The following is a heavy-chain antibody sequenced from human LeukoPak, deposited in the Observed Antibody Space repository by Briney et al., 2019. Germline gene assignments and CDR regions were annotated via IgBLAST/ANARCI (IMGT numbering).Heavy chain of an antibody. J-gene: IGHJ6*02. V-gene: IGHV4-34*01. Sequence: SETLSLTCAVYGGSFSGYYWSWIRQPPGKGLEWIGEINHSGSTNYNPSLKSRVTISVDTSKNQFSLKLSSVTAADTAVYYCAFTSGSGSPGHYYYGMDVWGQGTTVTVSS. CDR1: GGSFSGYY. CDR3: AFTSGSGSPGHYYYGMDV. D-gene: IGHD3-10*01. CDR2: INHSGST.